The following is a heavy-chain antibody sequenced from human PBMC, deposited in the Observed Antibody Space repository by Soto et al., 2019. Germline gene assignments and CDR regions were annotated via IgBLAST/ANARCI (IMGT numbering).Heavy chain of an antibody. Sequence: ASVKVSCKVSGYTLTELSMHWVRQAPGKGLEWMGGFDPEDGETIYAQKFQGRVTMTEDTSTDTAYMELSSLRSDDTAVYYCARDEASSWSYAFDIWGQGTMVTVSS. CDR3: ARDEASSWSYAFDI. D-gene: IGHD6-13*01. CDR2: FDPEDGET. CDR1: GYTLTELS. J-gene: IGHJ3*02. V-gene: IGHV1-24*01.